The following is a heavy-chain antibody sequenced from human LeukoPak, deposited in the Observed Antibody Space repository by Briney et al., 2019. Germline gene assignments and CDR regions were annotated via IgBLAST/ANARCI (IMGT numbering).Heavy chain of an antibody. CDR2: TSFDGSRK. J-gene: IGHJ5*02. D-gene: IGHD3/OR15-3a*01. Sequence: GGSLRLSCAASGFTFSSYDMHWVRQAPGKGLEWVAATSFDGSRKYYADSVKGRFTISRDNSKNTLYLQMNSLRAEDTAFYYCARVGGLGPAWGQGTLVTVSS. CDR1: GFTFSSYD. V-gene: IGHV3-30*03. CDR3: ARVGGLGPA.